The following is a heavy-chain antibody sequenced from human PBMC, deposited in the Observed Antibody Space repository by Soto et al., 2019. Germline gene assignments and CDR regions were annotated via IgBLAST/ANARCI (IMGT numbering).Heavy chain of an antibody. CDR1: GFTFSYYW. Sequence: EVQLVESGGGLVQPGASLRLSCAASGFTFSYYWMHWVRQAPGKGLVWVTRIHSDGSSTTYADSVKDRVTISRENAMNTVYLQMTSLRAEDTAVFYCARGDRGAFDLWGQGTVVTVSS. V-gene: IGHV3-74*03. CDR2: IHSDGSST. D-gene: IGHD1-26*01. CDR3: ARGDRGAFDL. J-gene: IGHJ3*01.